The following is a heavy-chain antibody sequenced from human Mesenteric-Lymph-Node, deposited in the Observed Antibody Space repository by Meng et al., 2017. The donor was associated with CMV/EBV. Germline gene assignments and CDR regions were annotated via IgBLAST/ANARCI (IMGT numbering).Heavy chain of an antibody. V-gene: IGHV1-2*06. D-gene: IGHD3-10*01. J-gene: IGHJ4*02. CDR3: ARGSDRGGIDY. CDR1: GCTITGYY. Sequence: SCTASGCTITGYYVRWVRQAPGQGLEWMGRINPHSGGTNYAQKFKGRVTMTRDTSISTAYMKLSRLRSDDTAVYYCARGSDRGGIDYWGQGTLVTVSS. CDR2: INPHSGGT.